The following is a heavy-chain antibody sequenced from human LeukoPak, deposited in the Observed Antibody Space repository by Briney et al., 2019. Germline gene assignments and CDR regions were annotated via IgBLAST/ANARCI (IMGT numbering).Heavy chain of an antibody. J-gene: IGHJ4*02. V-gene: IGHV3-15*01. CDR2: IKSKTDGGTT. D-gene: IGHD1-26*01. CDR1: GFTFSNAW. Sequence: GGSLRLSCAASGFTFSNAWMSWVRQAPGKGLEWVGRIKSKTDGGTTDYAAPVKGRFTISRDDSKNTLYLQMNSLKTEDTAVYYCTTDHIVGAKSKPDYWGQGTLVTVSS. CDR3: TTDHIVGAKSKPDY.